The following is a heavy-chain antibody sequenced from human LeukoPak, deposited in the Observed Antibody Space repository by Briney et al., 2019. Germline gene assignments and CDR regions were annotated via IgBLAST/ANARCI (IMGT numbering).Heavy chain of an antibody. CDR2: IIPIFGTA. CDR3: ARASYDSSGYYYVLPSLDY. D-gene: IGHD3-22*01. CDR1: GGTFSSYA. Sequence: GASVKVSCKASGGTFSSYAISWVRQAPGQGLEWMGGIIPIFGTANYAQKFQGRVTITADESTSTAYMEPSSLRSEDTAVYYCARASYDSSGYYYVLPSLDYWGQGTLVTVSS. J-gene: IGHJ4*02. V-gene: IGHV1-69*13.